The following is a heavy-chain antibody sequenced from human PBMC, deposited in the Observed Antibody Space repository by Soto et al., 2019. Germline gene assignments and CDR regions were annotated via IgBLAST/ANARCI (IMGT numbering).Heavy chain of an antibody. J-gene: IGHJ6*02. V-gene: IGHV1-2*04. CDR3: ARDRKEGRYSKAEYYGMDV. CDR1: GYTFTGYY. CDR2: INPNSGGT. D-gene: IGHD6-13*01. Sequence: ASVKVYCKASGYTFTGYYMHWVRQAPGQGLEWMGWINPNSGGTNYAQKFKGWVTMTRDTSISTAYMELSRLRSDDTAVYYCARDRKEGRYSKAEYYGMDVWGQGTTVTVSS.